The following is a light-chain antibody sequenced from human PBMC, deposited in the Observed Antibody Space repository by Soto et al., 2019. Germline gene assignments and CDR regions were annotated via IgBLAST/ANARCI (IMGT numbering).Light chain of an antibody. Sequence: EIVMTQSPVTLSVSPGDRATLSCRASQSISSNLAWYQQKPGQAPRLLIYGTSTRATGIPARFSGSGSGTEYTLTISSLQSEDFAVYYYQHYNTWHPKYTFGPGTRLEIK. V-gene: IGKV3-15*01. CDR1: QSISSN. CDR2: GTS. CDR3: QHYNTWHPKYT. J-gene: IGKJ2*01.